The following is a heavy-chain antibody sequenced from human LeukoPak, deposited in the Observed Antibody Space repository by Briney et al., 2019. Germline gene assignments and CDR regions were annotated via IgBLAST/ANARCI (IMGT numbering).Heavy chain of an antibody. CDR3: ARGIVVVPAAMVIGWFDP. CDR1: GGSISSYY. D-gene: IGHD2-2*01. J-gene: IGHJ5*02. V-gene: IGHV4-59*01. Sequence: SETLSLTCTVSGGSISSYYWSWIRQPAGKGLEWIGYIYYSGSTNYNPSLKSRVTISVDTSKNQFSLKLSSVTAADTAVYYCARGIVVVPAAMVIGWFDPWGQGTLVTVSS. CDR2: IYYSGST.